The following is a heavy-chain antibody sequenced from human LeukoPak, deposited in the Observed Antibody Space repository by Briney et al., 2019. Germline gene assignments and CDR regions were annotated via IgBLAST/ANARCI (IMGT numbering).Heavy chain of an antibody. CDR3: ARGRRAIAN. D-gene: IGHD1-26*01. CDR2: IYYRGST. Sequence: KPSETLSLTCTVSGGSISNNYWSWIRQPPGKGLEWIGYIYYRGSTNYNPSLKSRVTISVDMSKNQLSLKLRSLTAADTALYFCARGRRAIANWGQGTLVTVSS. J-gene: IGHJ4*02. CDR1: GGSISNNY. V-gene: IGHV4-59*01.